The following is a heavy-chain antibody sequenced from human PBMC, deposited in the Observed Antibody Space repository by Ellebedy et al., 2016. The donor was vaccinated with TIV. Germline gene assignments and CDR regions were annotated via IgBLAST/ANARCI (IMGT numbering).Heavy chain of an antibody. CDR3: ARVRQDYDYYYYFYMDV. J-gene: IGHJ6*03. Sequence: GESLKISCAASGFAFSDYYMSWIRQAPGKGLEWVSYISSSGSTIYYPDSVEGRFTMSRDNAKNSVYLQMNSLRAQDTAVYYCARVRQDYDYYYYFYMDVWGKGTTVTVSS. CDR1: GFAFSDYY. CDR2: ISSSGSTI. D-gene: IGHD4-17*01. V-gene: IGHV3-11*01.